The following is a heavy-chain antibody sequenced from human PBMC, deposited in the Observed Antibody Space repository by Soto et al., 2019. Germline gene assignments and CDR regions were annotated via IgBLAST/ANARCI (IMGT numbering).Heavy chain of an antibody. CDR1: GGTFSSYA. CDR3: ARSPTAMAPYYFDY. D-gene: IGHD5-18*01. Sequence: VKVSCKASGGTFSSYAISWVRQAPGQGLEWMGGIIPIFGTANYAQKFQGRVTITADKSTSTAYMELSSLRSEDTAVYYCARSPTAMAPYYFDYWGQGXLVTVYS. J-gene: IGHJ4*02. V-gene: IGHV1-69*06. CDR2: IIPIFGTA.